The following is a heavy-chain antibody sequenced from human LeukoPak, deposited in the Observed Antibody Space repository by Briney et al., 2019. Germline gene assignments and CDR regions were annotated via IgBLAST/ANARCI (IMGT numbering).Heavy chain of an antibody. V-gene: IGHV3-23*01. Sequence: GGSLRLSCAASGFTFSSYAMSWVRQAPGKGLEWVSAISGSGGSTYYADSVKGRFTISRDNSKNTLYLQMNSLRAEDTAVYYCARDKRDSSYFDYWGQGTLVTVSS. CDR1: GFTFSSYA. J-gene: IGHJ4*02. CDR3: ARDKRDSSYFDY. CDR2: ISGSGGST. D-gene: IGHD3-22*01.